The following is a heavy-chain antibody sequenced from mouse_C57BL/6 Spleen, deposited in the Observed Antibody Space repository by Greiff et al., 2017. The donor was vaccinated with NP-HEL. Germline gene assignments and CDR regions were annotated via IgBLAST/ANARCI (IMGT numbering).Heavy chain of an antibody. CDR1: GYAFSSSW. CDR2: IYPGDGDT. CDR3: ARDYDYDGLYYAMDY. Sequence: VKLMESGPELVKPGASVKISCKASGYAFSSSWMNWVKQRPGKGLEWIGRIYPGDGDTNYNGKFKGKATLTADKSSSTAYMQLSSLTSEDSAVYFCARDYDYDGLYYAMDYWGQGTSVTVSS. D-gene: IGHD2-4*01. J-gene: IGHJ4*01. V-gene: IGHV1-82*01.